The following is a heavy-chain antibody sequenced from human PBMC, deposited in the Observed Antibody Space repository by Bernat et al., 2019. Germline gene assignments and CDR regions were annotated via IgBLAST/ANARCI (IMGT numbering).Heavy chain of an antibody. D-gene: IGHD5-12*01. J-gene: IGHJ4*02. V-gene: IGHV1-3*01. Sequence: VQLVPYGAELKTPGASVTVSCKASGYTFTSYAMHWVRQAPGQRLEWMGWINAGNGNTQYSQKFQDRVTITRDTSASTAYMELSSLRSGDTAVYYCARNIVTTNILDFWGPGTLVTVS. CDR3: ARNIVTTNILDF. CDR2: INAGNGNT. CDR1: GYTFTSYA.